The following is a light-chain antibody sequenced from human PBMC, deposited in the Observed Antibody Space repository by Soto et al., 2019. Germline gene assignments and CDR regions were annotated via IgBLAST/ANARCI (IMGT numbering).Light chain of an antibody. CDR3: TSWTTSTTMI. Sequence: QFMLAQPCSLSRSPGQTHPLPRTGNSSGIGAYNFVSWYQQHPGKAPKLMLYDVNIRPSGVSNRFSGSKSGNTASLTISGLQAEDEADYYCTSWTTSTTMIFGGGTKVTVL. CDR1: SSGIGAYNF. J-gene: IGLJ2*01. V-gene: IGLV2-14*03. CDR2: DVN.